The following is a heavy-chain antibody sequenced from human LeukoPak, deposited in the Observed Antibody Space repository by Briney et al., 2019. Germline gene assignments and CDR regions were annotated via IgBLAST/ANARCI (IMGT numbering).Heavy chain of an antibody. CDR1: GFTVSRNY. J-gene: IGHJ6*02. CDR3: AREQKVVAAIRDYYYYGMDV. Sequence: GGSLRLSCAASGFTVSRNYMSWVRQAPGKGLEWVSVIYSGGSTSYADSVKGRFTISRDNSKNTLYLQMNSLRAEDTAVYYCAREQKVVAAIRDYYYYGMDVWGQGTTVTVSS. V-gene: IGHV3-66*01. CDR2: IYSGGST. D-gene: IGHD2-21*02.